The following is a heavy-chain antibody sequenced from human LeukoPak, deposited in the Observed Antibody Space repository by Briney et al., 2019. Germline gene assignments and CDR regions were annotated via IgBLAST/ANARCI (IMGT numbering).Heavy chain of an antibody. V-gene: IGHV3-7*03. D-gene: IGHD3-10*01. Sequence: GGSLRLSCAASGFTFSSYWMSWVRQAPGKGLEWVANIKQDGSEKYYVDSVKGRFTISRDNAKNSLYLQMNSLRAEDTAVYYCARHAPYGSGSYYRFLGYYYYGMTSGAKGPRSPSPQ. CDR3: ARHAPYGSGSYYRFLGYYYYGMTS. J-gene: IGHJ6*04. CDR1: GFTFSSYW. CDR2: IKQDGSEK.